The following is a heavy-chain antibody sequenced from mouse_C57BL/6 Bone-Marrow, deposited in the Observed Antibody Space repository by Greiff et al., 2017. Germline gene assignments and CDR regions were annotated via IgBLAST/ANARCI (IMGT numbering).Heavy chain of an antibody. CDR3: TTDYGSSPDY. V-gene: IGHV14-4*01. J-gene: IGHJ2*01. CDR1: GFNIKDDY. D-gene: IGHD1-1*01. Sequence: EVQLQQSGAELVRPGASVKLSCTASGFNIKDDYMHWVKQRPEQGLEWIGWIDPENGDTEYASKFQGKATITADTSSNTAYLQLSSLTSEDTAFYYCTTDYGSSPDYWGQGTTLTVSS. CDR2: IDPENGDT.